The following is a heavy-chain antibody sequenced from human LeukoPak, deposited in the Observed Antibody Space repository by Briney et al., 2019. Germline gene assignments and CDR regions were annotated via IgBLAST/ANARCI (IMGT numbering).Heavy chain of an antibody. V-gene: IGHV4-4*07. Sequence: SETLSLTCTVSGGSISSYYWSWIRQPAGKGLEWIGRIYISGSTNYNPSLKSRVTMSVDTSKNQFSLKLSSVTAADTAVYYCARDQQSQYSSGWSVLDAFDIWGQGTMVTVSS. D-gene: IGHD6-19*01. CDR3: ARDQQSQYSSGWSVLDAFDI. J-gene: IGHJ3*02. CDR1: GGSISSYY. CDR2: IYISGST.